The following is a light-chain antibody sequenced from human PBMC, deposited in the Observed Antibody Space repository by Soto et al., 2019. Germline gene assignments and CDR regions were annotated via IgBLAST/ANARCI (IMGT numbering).Light chain of an antibody. V-gene: IGKV3-11*01. Sequence: EIVMTQSPATLSVSPGETATLSCRASQSVAGNLTWYQHKPGQAPRLLISDASNRANGIPARFSGSGSGTDFTLTISSLEPEDFAVYYCQQRDNWPPTFGPGTTVEI. CDR2: DAS. CDR1: QSVAGN. J-gene: IGKJ3*01. CDR3: QQRDNWPPT.